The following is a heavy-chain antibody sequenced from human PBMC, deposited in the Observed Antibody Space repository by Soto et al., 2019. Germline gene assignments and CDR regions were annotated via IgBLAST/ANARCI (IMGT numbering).Heavy chain of an antibody. D-gene: IGHD3-16*02. CDR3: ARSIMITFGGVIPPDAFDI. Sequence: SVKVSCKASGRTFSSYTISWVRQAPGQGLEWMGRIIPILGIANYAQKFQGRVTITADKSTSTAYMELSSLRSEDTAVYYCARSIMITFGGVIPPDAFDIWGQGTMVTVSS. J-gene: IGHJ3*02. V-gene: IGHV1-69*02. CDR1: GRTFSSYT. CDR2: IIPILGIA.